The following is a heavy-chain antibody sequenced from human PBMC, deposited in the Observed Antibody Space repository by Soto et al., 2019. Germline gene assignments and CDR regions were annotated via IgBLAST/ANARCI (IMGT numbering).Heavy chain of an antibody. CDR3: ASSARGSSSWYMSLDV. CDR1: GGSISSYY. J-gene: IGHJ6*04. D-gene: IGHD6-13*01. CDR2: IYYSGST. V-gene: IGHV4-59*01. Sequence: SETLSLTCTVSGGSISSYYWSWIRQPPGKGLEWIGYIYYSGSTNYNPSLKSRVTISVDTSKNQFSLKLSSVTAADTAVYYCASSARGSSSWYMSLDVWGKGTTVTVSS.